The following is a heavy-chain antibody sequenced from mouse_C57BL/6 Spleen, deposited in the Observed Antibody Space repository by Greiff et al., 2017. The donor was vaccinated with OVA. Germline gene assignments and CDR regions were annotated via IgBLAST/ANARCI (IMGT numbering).Heavy chain of an antibody. CDR3: ARYYYGSTLYAMDY. CDR2: IDPSDSYT. Sequence: QVQLQQPGAELVMPGASVKLSCKASGYTFTSYWMPWVKQRPGQGLEWIGAIDPSDSYTTYNQKFKGKSTLTVDKSSSTAYMQLSSLTSEDSAVYYCARYYYGSTLYAMDYWGQGTSVTVSS. J-gene: IGHJ4*01. V-gene: IGHV1-69*01. CDR1: GYTFTSYW. D-gene: IGHD1-1*01.